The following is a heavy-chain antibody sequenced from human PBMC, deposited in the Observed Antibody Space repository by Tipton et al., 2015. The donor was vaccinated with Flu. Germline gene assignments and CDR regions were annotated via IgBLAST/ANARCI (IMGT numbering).Heavy chain of an antibody. D-gene: IGHD6-13*01. Sequence: TLSLTCVVSGYSIINGYNWGWIRQSPGKGLEWIGNIYHSGSTNYNPSLKSRVTISVDKSKNQFSLKLSSVTAADTAVYYCARCDLTSSTWYPYGMDVWGQGTTVTVSS. CDR1: GYSIINGYN. J-gene: IGHJ6*02. V-gene: IGHV4-38-2*01. CDR2: IYHSGST. CDR3: ARCDLTSSTWYPYGMDV.